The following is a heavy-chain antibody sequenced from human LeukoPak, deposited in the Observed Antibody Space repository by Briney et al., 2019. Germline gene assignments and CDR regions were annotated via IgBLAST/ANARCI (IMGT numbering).Heavy chain of an antibody. CDR2: MNYNSCNS. CDR3: ARGKGPKAALRFLEWLGDHTLNFDY. D-gene: IGHD3-3*01. J-gene: IGHJ4*02. Sequence: VSRLACGYIFPNYVINGVRQATGRGREGMGWMNYNSCNSDYVQKFQGRVTKTRNTSKSTAYMELSSLRSEDTAVYYCARGKGPKAALRFLEWLGDHTLNFDYWGQGTLVTVSS. V-gene: IGHV1-8*01. CDR1: GYIFPNYV.